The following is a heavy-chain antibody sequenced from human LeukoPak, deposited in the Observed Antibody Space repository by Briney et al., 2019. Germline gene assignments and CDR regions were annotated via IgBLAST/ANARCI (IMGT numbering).Heavy chain of an antibody. D-gene: IGHD6-13*01. V-gene: IGHV4-59*08. CDR3: ARGADTSSWQFDP. CDR1: GGSISSYY. Sequence: SETLSLTCTVSGGSISSYYWSWIRQPPGKGLEWIGYIYYSGSTNYNPSLKSRVTISVDTSKNQFSLKLSSVTAADTAVYYCARGADTSSWQFDPWGPGTLVTVSS. CDR2: IYYSGST. J-gene: IGHJ5*01.